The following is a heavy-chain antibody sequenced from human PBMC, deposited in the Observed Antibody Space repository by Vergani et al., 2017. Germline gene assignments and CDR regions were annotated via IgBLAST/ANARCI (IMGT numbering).Heavy chain of an antibody. J-gene: IGHJ6*03. CDR1: GFTFSACP. CDR2: ISARYPST. V-gene: IGHV3-23*01. CDR3: AKAPYQLPTSYYYYYMDV. D-gene: IGHD2-2*01. Sequence: EVQLLQSGGGVIQPGGSVRLSCAASGFTFSACPMTWVRQAPGKGLEWVSAISARYPSTYYADSVKGRFTISRDNSKNTLYLQMNSLRAEDTAVYYCAKAPYQLPTSYYYYYMDVWGKGTTVTVSS.